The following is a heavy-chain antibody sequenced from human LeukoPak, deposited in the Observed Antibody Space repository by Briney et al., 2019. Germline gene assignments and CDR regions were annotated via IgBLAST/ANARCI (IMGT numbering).Heavy chain of an antibody. V-gene: IGHV5-51*01. D-gene: IGHD5-18*01. CDR3: ARQNVDTAMGVVY. CDR1: GYRFTSYW. J-gene: IGHJ4*02. CDR2: IYPGDSDT. Sequence: GAPLKISFXGSGYRFTSYWIGLVRPIPGKGLEWMGIIYPGDSDTRYSPSFQGQVTIAAAKSISNAYLRWRSLKASDTAMYDCARQNVDTAMGVVYWGQGTLVTVSS.